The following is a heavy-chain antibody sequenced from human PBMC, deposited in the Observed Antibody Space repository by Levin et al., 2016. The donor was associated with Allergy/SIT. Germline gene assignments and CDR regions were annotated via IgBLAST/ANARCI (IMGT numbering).Heavy chain of an antibody. CDR2: ISGSGGST. V-gene: IGHV3-23*01. Sequence: WIRQPPGKGLEWVSAISGSGGSTYYADSVKGRFTISRDNSKNTLYLQMNSLRAEDTAVYYCAKVGAPSAYYYYGMDVWGQGTTVTVSS. J-gene: IGHJ6*02. CDR3: AKVGAPSAYYYYGMDV.